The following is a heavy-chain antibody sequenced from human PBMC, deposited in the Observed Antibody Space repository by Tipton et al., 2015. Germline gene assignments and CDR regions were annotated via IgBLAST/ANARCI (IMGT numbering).Heavy chain of an antibody. CDR2: IWYDGRNQ. J-gene: IGHJ4*02. V-gene: IGHV3-33*01. CDR3: ASSMSVAGTGDS. Sequence: SLRLSCAASGFSFSSYGMHWVRQAPGKGLEWVAVIWYDGRNQRYADSVKGRFTISRDNSKNTVYLQMNSLRTDDTAVYYCASSMSVAGTGDSWGQGTLVTVSS. D-gene: IGHD6-19*01. CDR1: GFSFSSYG.